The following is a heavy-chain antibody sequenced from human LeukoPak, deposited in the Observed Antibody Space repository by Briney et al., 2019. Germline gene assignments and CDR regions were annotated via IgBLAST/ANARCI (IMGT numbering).Heavy chain of an antibody. CDR3: AKDISGILVATMAY. V-gene: IGHV3-7*03. D-gene: IGHD5-12*01. Sequence: PGGSLRLPCAASGFTFSSYGMHWVGQAPGKGLEWVTNIKQDGSKKYYVDSVKGRFTISRDNAKNSLFLQVNSLRAEDTALYYCAKDISGILVATMAYWGQGTLVTVSS. CDR1: GFTFSSYG. J-gene: IGHJ4*02. CDR2: IKQDGSKK.